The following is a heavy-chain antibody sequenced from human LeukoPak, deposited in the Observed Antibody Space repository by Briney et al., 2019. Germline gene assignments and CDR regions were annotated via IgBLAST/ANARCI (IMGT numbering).Heavy chain of an antibody. CDR2: VKQDGSEA. CDR3: AKSGGGYDQIIDY. Sequence: GGSLRLSCAATGFTFNNYWMTWVRQAPGKGLEWVANVKQDGSEATYVDSVKGRFTISRDNAKKSLYLQMNSLRAEDTAVYYCAKSGGGYDQIIDYWGLGTLVTVSS. J-gene: IGHJ4*02. CDR1: GFTFNNYW. D-gene: IGHD3-3*01. V-gene: IGHV3-7*03.